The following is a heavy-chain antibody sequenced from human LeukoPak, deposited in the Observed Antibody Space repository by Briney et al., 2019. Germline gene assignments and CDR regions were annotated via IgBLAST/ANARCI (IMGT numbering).Heavy chain of an antibody. Sequence: GSLRLSCAASGFTFSDYYMSWIRQAPGKGLEWVSYISSSGSTIYYADSVKGRFTISRDNAKNSLYLQMDSLRAEDTAVYYCARGTDTSYYYYGMDVWGQGTTVTVSS. V-gene: IGHV3-11*01. J-gene: IGHJ6*02. D-gene: IGHD5-18*01. CDR2: ISSSGSTI. CDR3: ARGTDTSYYYYGMDV. CDR1: GFTFSDYY.